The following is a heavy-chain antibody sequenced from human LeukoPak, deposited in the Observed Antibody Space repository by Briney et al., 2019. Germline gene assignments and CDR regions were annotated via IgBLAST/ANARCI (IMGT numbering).Heavy chain of an antibody. CDR1: AFTFIDYS. D-gene: IGHD1-26*01. J-gene: IGHJ4*02. CDR3: ARDRLTSGSYFFDY. Sequence: GGSLRLSCAASAFTFIDYSMNWVRQAPGKGLEWISYISGRSSTIYYADSVRGRFTITRDNAKNSMYLQMNSLRAEDTAVYYCARDRLTSGSYFFDYWGQGTLVTVSS. V-gene: IGHV3-48*01. CDR2: ISGRSSTI.